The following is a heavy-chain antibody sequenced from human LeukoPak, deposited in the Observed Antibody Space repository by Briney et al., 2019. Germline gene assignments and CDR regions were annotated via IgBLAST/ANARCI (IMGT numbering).Heavy chain of an antibody. CDR2: INYSGDT. CDR1: GGSISRSSYH. CDR3: ATTESFTSGGYEY. V-gene: IGHV4-39*02. D-gene: IGHD5-12*01. J-gene: IGHJ4*02. Sequence: KPSETLSLTCTVSGGSISRSSYHWGWLRQPPGKGLEWIGSINYSGDTYYNPSLKGRVTISVDTSKNLFSLNLSSLTAADTAVYYCATTESFTSGGYEYWGQGTLVTVSS.